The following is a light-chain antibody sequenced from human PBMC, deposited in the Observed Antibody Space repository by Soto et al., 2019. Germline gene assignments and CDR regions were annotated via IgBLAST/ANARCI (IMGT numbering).Light chain of an antibody. Sequence: QSVLTQPASVSGSPGQSITMSCTGTTSDVGSYSLLSWYQQHPGKAPKLIIYEDSKRPSGVSNRFSGSKSGNTASLTISGLQAEDEADYYCYSYAGSSIYVFGTGTKVTVL. CDR2: EDS. CDR1: TSDVGSYSL. CDR3: YSYAGSSIYV. J-gene: IGLJ1*01. V-gene: IGLV2-23*01.